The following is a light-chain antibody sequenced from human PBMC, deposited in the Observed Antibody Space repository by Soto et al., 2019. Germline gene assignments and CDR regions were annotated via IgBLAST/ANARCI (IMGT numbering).Light chain of an antibody. CDR1: QSVRSN. J-gene: IGKJ1*01. CDR3: QQYDNWPRT. CDR2: GAS. V-gene: IGKV3-15*01. Sequence: EVVMTQSPATLSVSPGERVTLSCMASQSVRSNLAWYQQKPGQSPRLLIYGASTRATGVPARFSGSGSGTEFTLTISSLQSEDFAVYYCQQYDNWPRTFGQGTKV.